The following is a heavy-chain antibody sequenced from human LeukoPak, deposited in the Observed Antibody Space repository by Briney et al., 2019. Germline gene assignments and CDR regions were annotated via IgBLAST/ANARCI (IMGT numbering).Heavy chain of an antibody. CDR1: GFTVSNNY. CDR2: INHSRST. J-gene: IGHJ4*02. CDR3: ARENYGSGSYYRDDY. V-gene: IGHV4-34*01. D-gene: IGHD3-10*01. Sequence: GSLRLSCAASGFTVSNNYMNWVRQAPGKGLEWIGEINHSRSTKYNPSLKSRVTISVDTSKNQFSLKLSSVTAADTAVYYCARENYGSGSYYRDDYWGQGTLVTVSS.